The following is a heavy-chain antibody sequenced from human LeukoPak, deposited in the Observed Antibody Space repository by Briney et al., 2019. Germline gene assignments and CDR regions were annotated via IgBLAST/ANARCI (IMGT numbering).Heavy chain of an antibody. J-gene: IGHJ6*03. D-gene: IGHD4-23*01. V-gene: IGHV3-23*01. CDR2: ISGSGGTT. CDR1: GFTFSSYA. Sequence: GGSLRLSCAASGFTFSSYAMSWVRQAPGKGLEWVSVISGSGGTTYYADSVKGRFTISRDNSKNTLYLQMNSLRAEDTAVYYCAKNRGGGLHYYMDVWGEGTTVTVSS. CDR3: AKNRGGGLHYYMDV.